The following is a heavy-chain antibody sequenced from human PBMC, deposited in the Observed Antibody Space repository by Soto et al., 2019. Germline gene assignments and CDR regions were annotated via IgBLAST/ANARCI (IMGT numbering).Heavy chain of an antibody. J-gene: IGHJ4*02. CDR3: TRDRDSGYDFDSDY. CDR1: GFTFGDYA. Sequence: PGGALRLSGTASGFTFGDYAMSWVRQAPGKGLEWVGLIRSKAYGGTTEYAASVKGRFTISRDDSKSIAYLQMNSLKTEDTAVYYCTRDRDSGYDFDSDYWGQGTLVTVSS. CDR2: IRSKAYGGTT. V-gene: IGHV3-49*04. D-gene: IGHD5-12*01.